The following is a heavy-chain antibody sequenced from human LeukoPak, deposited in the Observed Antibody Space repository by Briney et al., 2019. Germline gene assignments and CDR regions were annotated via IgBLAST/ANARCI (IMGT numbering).Heavy chain of an antibody. CDR1: GFTFSSYA. V-gene: IGHV3-23*01. Sequence: PGGSVRLSCAASGFTFSSYAMSWVRQAPGKGLEWVSTISGSGGSTYYADSVKGRFTISRDNSKNTLYLQMNSLRAEDTAVYYCAKGNWGERLDWYFDLWGRGTLVTVSS. CDR2: ISGSGGST. CDR3: AKGNWGERLDWYFDL. D-gene: IGHD1-26*01. J-gene: IGHJ2*01.